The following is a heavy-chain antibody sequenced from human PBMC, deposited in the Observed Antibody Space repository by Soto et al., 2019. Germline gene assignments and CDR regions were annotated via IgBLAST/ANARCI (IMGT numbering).Heavy chain of an antibody. CDR3: AAQPLGYCSGGSCYSGY. CDR2: ISGSGGST. Sequence: PGGSLRLSCAASGFTFSSYAMSWVRQAPGKGLEWVSAISGSGGSTYYADSVKGRFTISRDNSKNTLYLQMNSLRAEDTAVYYCAAQPLGYCSGGSCYSGYWGREPWSPSPQ. D-gene: IGHD2-15*01. J-gene: IGHJ4*02. CDR1: GFTFSSYA. V-gene: IGHV3-23*01.